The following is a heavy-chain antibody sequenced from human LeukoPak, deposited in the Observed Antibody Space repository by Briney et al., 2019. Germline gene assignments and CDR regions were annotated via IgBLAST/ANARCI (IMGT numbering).Heavy chain of an antibody. Sequence: AASVKVSCKASGFTFTDYYMHWVRQAPGQGLERMGWINPNSGGTNYAQKFQGRVTMTRDTSISTAYMELSRLRSDDPLLYYCEIYGDPADYSIEGTLVTVSS. J-gene: IGHJ4*02. V-gene: IGHV1-2*02. CDR1: GFTFTDYY. D-gene: IGHD4-17*01. CDR2: INPNSGGT. CDR3: EIYGDPADY.